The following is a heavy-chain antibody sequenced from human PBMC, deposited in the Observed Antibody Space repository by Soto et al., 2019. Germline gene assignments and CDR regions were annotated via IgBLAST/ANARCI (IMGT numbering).Heavy chain of an antibody. CDR1: GFTFSSHA. D-gene: IGHD3-16*01. CDR3: AKDGSLGGEDWFDP. V-gene: IGHV3-23*01. J-gene: IGHJ5*02. CDR2: ISGSGGNT. Sequence: GGSLRLSCAASGFTFSSHAMSWVRQAPGKGLEWVSAISGSGGNTYYADSVKGRFTISRDNSKITLYLQMNSLRAEDTAVYYCAKDGSLGGEDWFDPWGQGTLATVSS.